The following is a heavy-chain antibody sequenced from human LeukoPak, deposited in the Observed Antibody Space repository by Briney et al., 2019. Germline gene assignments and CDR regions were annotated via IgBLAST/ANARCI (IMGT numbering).Heavy chain of an antibody. J-gene: IGHJ4*02. D-gene: IGHD6-13*01. V-gene: IGHV3-21*01. Sequence: GGSLRLSCAASGFTFSNYVINWVRQAPGKGLERVSSISSGSTCIYYADLVKGRFTISRDNANSSLYLQMSSLRDEDTAVYYCARGSSSGLKSYYFDYWGQGTLVTVSS. CDR1: GFTFSNYV. CDR2: ISSGSTCI. CDR3: ARGSSSGLKSYYFDY.